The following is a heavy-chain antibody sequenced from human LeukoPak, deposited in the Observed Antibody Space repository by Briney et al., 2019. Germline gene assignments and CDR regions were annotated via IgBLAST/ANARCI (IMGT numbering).Heavy chain of an antibody. CDR2: INPNSGGT. Sequence: ASVKVSCKASGYTFTGYYMHWVRQAPGQGLEWMGWINPNSGGTNYAQKFQGRVTMTRDTSTGTVYMELSRLRSDDTAVYYCARDLYGGTSATFDYWGQGTLVTVSS. D-gene: IGHD4-23*01. V-gene: IGHV1-2*02. J-gene: IGHJ4*02. CDR3: ARDLYGGTSATFDY. CDR1: GYTFTGYY.